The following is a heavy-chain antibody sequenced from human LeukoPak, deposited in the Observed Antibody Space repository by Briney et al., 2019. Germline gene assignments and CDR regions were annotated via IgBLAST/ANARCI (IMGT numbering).Heavy chain of an antibody. CDR3: ARDSSSWSYSDY. V-gene: IGHV1-69*04. Sequence: ASVKVSCKASGGTSSSYSISWVRQAPGQGLEWMGRIIPILGIANYAQKFQGRVTITADKSTSTAYMKLSSLRSEDTAVYYCARDSSSWSYSDYWGQGTLVTVSS. CDR2: IIPILGIA. D-gene: IGHD6-13*01. CDR1: GGTSSSYS. J-gene: IGHJ4*02.